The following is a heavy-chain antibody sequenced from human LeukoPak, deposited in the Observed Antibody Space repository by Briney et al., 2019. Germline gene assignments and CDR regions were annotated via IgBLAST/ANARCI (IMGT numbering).Heavy chain of an antibody. V-gene: IGHV3-30*04. CDR3: AKLPVYCSGGSCYGEGYFDY. CDR2: ISYDGSNK. J-gene: IGHJ4*02. Sequence: GGSLRLSCAASGFTFSSYAMHWVRQAPGKGLEWVAVISYDGSNKYYADSVKGRFTISRDNSKNTLYLQMNSLRAEDTAVYYCAKLPVYCSGGSCYGEGYFDYWGQGTLVTVSS. D-gene: IGHD2-15*01. CDR1: GFTFSSYA.